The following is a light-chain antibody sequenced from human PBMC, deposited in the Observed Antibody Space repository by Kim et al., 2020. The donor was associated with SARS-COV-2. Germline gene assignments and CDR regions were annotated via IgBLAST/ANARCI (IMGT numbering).Light chain of an antibody. CDR2: EDS. CDR3: YSTDITGNDRV. J-gene: IGLJ3*02. Sequence: SYELTQPPSVSVSPGQTARITCSGDTLPKKYAFWYQQKSGQAPVMVIYEDSKRLSGIPERFSGSSSGTTATLTITGAQVEDEGDYYCYSTDITGNDRVFGGGTQLT. CDR1: TLPKKY. V-gene: IGLV3-10*01.